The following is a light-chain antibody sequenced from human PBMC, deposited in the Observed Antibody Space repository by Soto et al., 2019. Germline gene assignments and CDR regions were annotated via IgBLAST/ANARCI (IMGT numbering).Light chain of an antibody. V-gene: IGLV1-40*01. Sequence: QSVLTQPPSVSGAPGQTVTISCTGSSSNIGAGYDVNWYQQLPGIAPKLLIYRNNNRPSGVPDRFSGSKSGNSASLAITGLQAEDEADYYCQSYDSSLSGYVVFGGRTKLTVL. CDR3: QSYDSSLSGYVV. CDR1: SSNIGAGYD. J-gene: IGLJ2*01. CDR2: RNN.